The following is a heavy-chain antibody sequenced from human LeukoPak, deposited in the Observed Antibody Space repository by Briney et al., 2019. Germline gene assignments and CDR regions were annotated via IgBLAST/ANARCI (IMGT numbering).Heavy chain of an antibody. D-gene: IGHD2-15*01. Sequence: SQTLSLTCTVSGGSISSGSYYWSWIRQPAGKGLEWIGRIYTSGSTNYNPSPKSRVTISVDTSKNQFSLKLSSVTAADTAVYYCARDRIYFDYWGQGTLVTVSS. J-gene: IGHJ4*02. CDR1: GGSISSGSYY. CDR2: IYTSGST. V-gene: IGHV4-61*02. CDR3: ARDRIYFDY.